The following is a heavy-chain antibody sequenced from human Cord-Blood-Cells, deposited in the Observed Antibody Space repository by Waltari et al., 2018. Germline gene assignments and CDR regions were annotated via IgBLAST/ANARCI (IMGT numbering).Heavy chain of an antibody. CDR1: GGPISSYY. CDR3: ARGLYYDFWSGYYDY. Sequence: QVQLQESGPGLVKPSETLSLTCTVSGGPISSYYWSWIRQPAGKGLEWIGCIYTSGSTNYNPSLKSRVTMSVDTSKNQFSLKLSSVTAADTAVYYCARGLYYDFWSGYYDYWGQGTLVTVSS. CDR2: IYTSGST. J-gene: IGHJ4*02. D-gene: IGHD3-3*01. V-gene: IGHV4-4*07.